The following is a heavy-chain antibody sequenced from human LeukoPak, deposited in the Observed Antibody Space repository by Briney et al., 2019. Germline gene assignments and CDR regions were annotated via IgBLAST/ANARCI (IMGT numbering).Heavy chain of an antibody. J-gene: IGHJ4*02. CDR1: GFTFSSYW. CDR3: ARDPRDGYNIDY. V-gene: IGHV3-74*01. CDR2: INSDGSST. D-gene: IGHD5-24*01. Sequence: GGSLRLSCAASGFTFSSYWMHWVRQAPGKGLVWVSRINSDGSSTSYADSAKGRFTISRDNAKNTLYLQMNSLRAEDTAVYYCARDPRDGYNIDYWGQGTLVTVSS.